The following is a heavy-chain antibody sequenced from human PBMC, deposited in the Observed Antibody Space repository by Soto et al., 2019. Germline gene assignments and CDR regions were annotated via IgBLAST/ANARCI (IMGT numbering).Heavy chain of an antibody. D-gene: IGHD3-16*01. Sequence: PSETLSLTCAVHGGSFSGYYWDWIRQPPGKGLEWIGEVNHGGTSNYNPSLKSRAIISVDTSKNQFSLKLTSVTVEDTAVYHCVKDGSRGTMDVWGQGTTVTVSS. CDR3: VKDGSRGTMDV. CDR1: GGSFSGYY. V-gene: IGHV4-34*01. J-gene: IGHJ6*02. CDR2: VNHGGTS.